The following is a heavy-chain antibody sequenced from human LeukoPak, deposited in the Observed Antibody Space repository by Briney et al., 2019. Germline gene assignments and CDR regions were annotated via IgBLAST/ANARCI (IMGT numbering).Heavy chain of an antibody. CDR1: GFTFSDYY. V-gene: IGHV3-11*01. CDR2: ISSGGSTI. Sequence: GGSLRLSCAASGFTFSDYYMSWIRQAPGKGLEWVSYISSGGSTIYYADSVKGRFTISRDNAKNSVYLQMDSLRAEDPAVYYCARRRDYFDSWGQGTLVTVSS. J-gene: IGHJ4*02. CDR3: ARRRDYFDS.